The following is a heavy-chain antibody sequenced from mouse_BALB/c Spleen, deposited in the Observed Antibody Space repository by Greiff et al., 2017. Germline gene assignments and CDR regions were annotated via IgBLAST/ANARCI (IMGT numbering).Heavy chain of an antibody. D-gene: IGHD2-1*01. CDR1: GFTFSSYA. V-gene: IGHV5-6-5*01. CDR2: ISSGGST. J-gene: IGHJ4*01. CDR3: AREDIYDGNWVY. Sequence: EVKLMESGGGLVKPGGSLKLSCAASGFTFSSYAMSWVRQTPEKRLEWVASISSGGSTYYPDSVKGRFTISRDNARNILYLQMSSLRSEDTAMYYCAREDIYDGNWVYWGQGTSVTVSS.